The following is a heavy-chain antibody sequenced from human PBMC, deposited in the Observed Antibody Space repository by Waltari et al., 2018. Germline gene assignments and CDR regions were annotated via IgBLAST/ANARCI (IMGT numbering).Heavy chain of an antibody. CDR2: IYYSGST. CDR1: GGSISSHY. J-gene: IGHJ4*02. CDR3: ASGGGGYYYYFDY. Sequence: VSGGSISSHYWSWIRQPPGKGLEWIGYIYYSGSTNYNPSLKSRVTISVDTSKNQFSLKLSSVTAADTAVYYCASGGGGYYYYFDYWGQGTLVTVSS. D-gene: IGHD3-3*01. V-gene: IGHV4-59*11.